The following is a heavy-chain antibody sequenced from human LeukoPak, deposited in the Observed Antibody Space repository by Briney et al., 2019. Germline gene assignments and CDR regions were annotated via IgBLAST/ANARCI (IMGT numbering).Heavy chain of an antibody. CDR1: GFMFDDYG. V-gene: IGHV3-20*04. Sequence: GGSLRLSCAASGFMFDDYGMSWVRQAPGKGLEWVSGINWNGGGTRYVDSVKGRFTISRDNAKNSLYLQMNSLRAEDTALYYCARNVGETGWLDYWGQGTLVTVSS. CDR2: INWNGGGT. J-gene: IGHJ4*02. CDR3: ARNVGETGWLDY. D-gene: IGHD1-26*01.